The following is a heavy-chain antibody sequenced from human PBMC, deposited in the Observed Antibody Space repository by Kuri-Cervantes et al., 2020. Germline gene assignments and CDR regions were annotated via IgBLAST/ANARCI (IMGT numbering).Heavy chain of an antibody. Sequence: SESLSLTCTVSGGSISSGDYYWSWIRQPPGKGLEWIGYIYYSGSTYYNPSLKSRVTISVDTSKNQFSLKLSSVTAADTAVYYCARGRAVARKGGKYYFDYWGQGTLVTVSS. D-gene: IGHD6-19*01. CDR1: GGSISSGDYY. V-gene: IGHV4-30-4*08. J-gene: IGHJ4*02. CDR2: IYYSGST. CDR3: ARGRAVARKGGKYYFDY.